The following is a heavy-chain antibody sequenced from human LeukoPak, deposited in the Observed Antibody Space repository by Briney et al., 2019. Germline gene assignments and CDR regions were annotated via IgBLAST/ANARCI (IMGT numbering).Heavy chain of an antibody. J-gene: IGHJ6*02. CDR2: IGTAGDT. Sequence: PGWSLRLSCVVSGFTFSSYDMHWVRQVTGKGLEWVSVIGTAGDTYYPGSVKGRFTISRDNAKNSLYLQMNSLRAGDTAVYYCARDGGGSGGYYYYGMDVWGQGTTVTVSS. D-gene: IGHD4-23*01. V-gene: IGHV3-13*01. CDR1: GFTFSSYD. CDR3: ARDGGGSGGYYYYGMDV.